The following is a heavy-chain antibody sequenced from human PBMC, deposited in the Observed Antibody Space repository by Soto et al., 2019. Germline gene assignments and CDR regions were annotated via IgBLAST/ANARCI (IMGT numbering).Heavy chain of an antibody. V-gene: IGHV3-11*05. CDR2: ISGNRLDK. D-gene: IGHD6-13*01. CDR1: GFTFSDYY. J-gene: IGHJ3*02. Sequence: QVQLVESGGGLVKPGGSLRLSCAASGFTFSDYYARWIRQAPGKGLEWVSYISGNRLDKNYADPVKGRFTISRDNAEYSLHVQMNNLRVEDTAMCYFSRWQQIRMADIWGQGTMVTVSS. CDR3: SRWQQIRMADI.